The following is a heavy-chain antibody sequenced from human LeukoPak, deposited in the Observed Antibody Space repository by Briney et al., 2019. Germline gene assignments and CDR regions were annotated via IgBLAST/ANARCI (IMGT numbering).Heavy chain of an antibody. D-gene: IGHD5/OR15-5a*01. CDR3: AKDRLLIYDVFDY. CDR2: ISGSGGST. CDR1: GFTFDDYA. Sequence: GGSLGLSCAASGFTFDDYAMSWVRQAPGKGLEWVSAISGSGGSTYYADSVKGRFTISRDNSKNTLYLQMNSLRAEDTAVYYCAKDRLLIYDVFDYWGQGTLVTVSS. J-gene: IGHJ4*02. V-gene: IGHV3-23*01.